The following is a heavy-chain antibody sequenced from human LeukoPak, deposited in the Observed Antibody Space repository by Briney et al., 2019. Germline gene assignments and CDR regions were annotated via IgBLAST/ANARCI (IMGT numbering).Heavy chain of an antibody. CDR2: ISAYNGNT. D-gene: IGHD3-9*01. CDR1: GYTFTSYD. Sequence: ASVKVSCKASGYTFTSYDISWVRQAPGQGLEWIGWISAYNGNTNYAQKLQGRVTMTTDTSTSTAYMELRSLRSDDTAVYYCARDRDILTGYYKAKYFQHWGQGTLVTVSS. V-gene: IGHV1-18*01. CDR3: ARDRDILTGYYKAKYFQH. J-gene: IGHJ1*01.